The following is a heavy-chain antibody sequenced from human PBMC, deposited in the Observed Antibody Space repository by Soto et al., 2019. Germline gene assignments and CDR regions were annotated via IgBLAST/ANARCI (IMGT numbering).Heavy chain of an antibody. Sequence: GGSLRLSCAASGFTFSSYAMHWVRQAPGKGLEWVAVISYDGSNKYYADSVKGRFTISRDNSKNTLYLQMNSLRAEDTAVYYCARDKGYYYDSSGFTVMDVWGQGTTVTVSS. CDR2: ISYDGSNK. V-gene: IGHV3-30-3*01. J-gene: IGHJ6*02. CDR3: ARDKGYYYDSSGFTVMDV. CDR1: GFTFSSYA. D-gene: IGHD3-22*01.